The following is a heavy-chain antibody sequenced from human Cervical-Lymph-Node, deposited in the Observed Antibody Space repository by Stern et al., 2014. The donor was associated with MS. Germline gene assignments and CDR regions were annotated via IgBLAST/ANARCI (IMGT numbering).Heavy chain of an antibody. CDR3: SRHQGGISAF. V-gene: IGHV1-69*01. CDR1: GDSFNNFD. J-gene: IGHJ4*02. D-gene: IGHD6-13*01. CDR2: GTPLFGTA. Sequence: VQLEESGAEVKKPGSSVKVSCKASGDSFNNFDIGWVRQAPGQGTELLGGGTPLFGTANYAQRPQDRGTFTADESTNTAYMALGRLTSAVSPIYYCSRHQGGISAFWGQGTLVTVSS.